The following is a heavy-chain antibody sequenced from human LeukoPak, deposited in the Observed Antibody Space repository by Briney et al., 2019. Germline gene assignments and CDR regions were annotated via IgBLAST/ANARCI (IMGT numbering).Heavy chain of an antibody. V-gene: IGHV1-2*02. CDR1: GYTFTGYY. CDR3: AREGNRQGDY. CDR2: INPDSGGT. Sequence: ASVKVSCKASGYTFTGYYMHWVRQAPGQGLERMGWINPDSGGTNYAQKFESRVTMTRDTSISTAYMELSRLRSDDAAVYYCAREGNRQGDYWGQGTLVTVSS. J-gene: IGHJ4*02. D-gene: IGHD1/OR15-1a*01.